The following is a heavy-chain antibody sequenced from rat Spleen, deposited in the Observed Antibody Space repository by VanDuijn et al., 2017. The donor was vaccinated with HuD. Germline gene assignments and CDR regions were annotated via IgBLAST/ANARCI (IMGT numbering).Heavy chain of an antibody. CDR3: TSSLHTTGIPPIDY. V-gene: IGHV2-1*01. D-gene: IGHD1-9*01. Sequence: QVQLKESGPGLVQPSQTLSLTCTVSGFSLTSNSVSWVRQPPGKGLEWRGAIWRGGSTDYNSALKSRLSISRDTSKNQVFLKMNSLQTDDTGTYYCTSSLHTTGIPPIDYWGQGVMVTVSS. CDR1: GFSLTSNS. J-gene: IGHJ2*01. CDR2: IWRGGST.